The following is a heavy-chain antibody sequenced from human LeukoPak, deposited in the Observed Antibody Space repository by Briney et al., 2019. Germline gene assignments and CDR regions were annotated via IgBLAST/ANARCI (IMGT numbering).Heavy chain of an antibody. J-gene: IGHJ6*02. D-gene: IGHD3-22*01. Sequence: GGSLRLSCAASGFTFSSYAMSWVRRAPGKGLEWVSAISGSGGSTYYADSVKGRFTISRDNSKNTLYLQMNSLRAEDTAVYYCAKLDYYYDTYGMDVWGQGTTVTVSS. CDR3: AKLDYYYDTYGMDV. V-gene: IGHV3-23*01. CDR1: GFTFSSYA. CDR2: ISGSGGST.